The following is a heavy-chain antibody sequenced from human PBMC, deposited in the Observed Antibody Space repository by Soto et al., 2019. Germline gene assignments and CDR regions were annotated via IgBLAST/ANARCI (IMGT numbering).Heavy chain of an antibody. CDR1: GFTFSNYE. D-gene: IGHD6-13*01. Sequence: EAQLVESGGGLVQPGGSLRLSFAASGFTFSNYEMHWVGQAPGKGLEYVSGISNNGAHTDYAKSVKGRFTISRDNSENTLYLQMGSLRAEDMALYYCARRGYGSRWPNVYMDVWGKGTTVTVSS. J-gene: IGHJ6*03. CDR3: ARRGYGSRWPNVYMDV. V-gene: IGHV3-64*01. CDR2: ISNNGAHT.